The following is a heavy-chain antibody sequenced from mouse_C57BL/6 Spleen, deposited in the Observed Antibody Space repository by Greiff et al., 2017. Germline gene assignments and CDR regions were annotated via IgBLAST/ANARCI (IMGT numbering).Heavy chain of an antibody. J-gene: IGHJ4*01. CDR3: TTAYRLRVDY. D-gene: IGHD1-1*01. CDR1: GFNIKDDY. Sequence: EVQLQQSGAELVRPGASVKLSCTASGFNIKDDYMHWVKQRPEQGLEWIGWLDPENGDTEYASKFQGKATITADTSSNTAYLQLSSLTSEDTAVYYCTTAYRLRVDYWGQGTSVTVSS. V-gene: IGHV14-4*01. CDR2: LDPENGDT.